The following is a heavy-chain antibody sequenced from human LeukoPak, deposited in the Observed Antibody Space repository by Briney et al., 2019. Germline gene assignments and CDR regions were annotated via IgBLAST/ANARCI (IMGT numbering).Heavy chain of an antibody. CDR1: GFTFDDYG. CDR2: INWYGGST. CDR3: ARGLRFLEWLSGFDY. V-gene: IGHV3-20*04. Sequence: PGGSLRLSCAASGFTFDDYGMSWVRQAPGKGLELVSGINWYGGSTGYADSVKGRFTISRDNAKNSLYLQMNSLRAEDTALYYCARGLRFLEWLSGFDYWGQGTLVTVSS. J-gene: IGHJ4*02. D-gene: IGHD3-3*01.